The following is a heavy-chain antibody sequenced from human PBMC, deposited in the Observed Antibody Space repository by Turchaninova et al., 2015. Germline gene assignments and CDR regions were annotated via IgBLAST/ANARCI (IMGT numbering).Heavy chain of an antibody. J-gene: IGHJ4*01. CDR2: IDWDRDK. CDR3: ARRTMTGTGFDY. D-gene: IGHD3-10*01. CDR1: STTEMR. Sequence: STTEMRVSWIRQPPGKALEWLARIDWDRDKYYRTYLRTRLTISKDTSKNQVLLTITNMDPVYTATYYCARRTMTGTGFDYWGQGSLVTVSS. V-gene: IGHV2-70*04.